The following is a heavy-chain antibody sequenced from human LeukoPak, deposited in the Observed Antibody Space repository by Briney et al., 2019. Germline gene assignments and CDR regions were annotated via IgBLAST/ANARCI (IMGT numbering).Heavy chain of an antibody. V-gene: IGHV3-30-3*01. CDR1: GFTFSSYA. CDR3: ARDPPNYSRDAFDI. D-gene: IGHD4-11*01. J-gene: IGHJ3*02. CDR2: ISYDGGNK. Sequence: PGGSLRLSCAASGFTFSSYAMHWVRQAPGKGLEWVAVISYDGGNKYYADSVKGRFTISRDNSKNTLYPQMNSLRAEDTAVYYCARDPPNYSRDAFDIWGQGTMVTVSS.